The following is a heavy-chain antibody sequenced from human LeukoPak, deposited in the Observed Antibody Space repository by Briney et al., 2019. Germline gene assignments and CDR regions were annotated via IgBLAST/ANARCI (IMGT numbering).Heavy chain of an antibody. CDR1: GGSFSGYY. J-gene: IGHJ3*02. CDR3: ARDGRSSGYSPDAFDI. Sequence: PSETLSLTCAVYGGSFSGYYWSWIRQPPGKGLEWIGEINHSGSTNYNPSLKSRVTISVDTSKNQFSLKLSSVTAADTAVYYCARDGRSSGYSPDAFDIWGQGTMVTVSS. D-gene: IGHD3-22*01. CDR2: INHSGST. V-gene: IGHV4-34*01.